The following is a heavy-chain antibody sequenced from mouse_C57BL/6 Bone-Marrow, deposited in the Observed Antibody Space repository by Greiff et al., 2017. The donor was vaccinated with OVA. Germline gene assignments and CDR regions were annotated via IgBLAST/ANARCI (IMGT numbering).Heavy chain of an antibody. CDR3: ARDSSGPAY. D-gene: IGHD3-2*02. CDR2: ISSGGSYT. Sequence: EVKLVESGGDLVASGLCPKLSCSASGFTFSSYGMSWVRQTPDKRLEWVATISSGGSYTYYPDSVKGRFTISRDNAKNTLYLQMSSLKSEDTAMYYCARDSSGPAYWGQGTTLTVSS. J-gene: IGHJ2*01. V-gene: IGHV5-6*02. CDR1: GFTFSSYG.